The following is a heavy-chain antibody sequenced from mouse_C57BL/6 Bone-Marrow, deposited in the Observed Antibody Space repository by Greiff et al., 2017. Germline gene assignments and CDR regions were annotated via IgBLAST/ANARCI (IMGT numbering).Heavy chain of an antibody. CDR2: IYPRSGNT. Sequence: VQLQQSGAELARPGASVKLSCKASGYTFTSYGISWVKQRPGQGLEWIGEIYPRSGNTNYNEKFKGKATLTADKSSSTAYMELRSLTSDDSAVYFCARATTVVATEYYYAMDYWGQGTSVTVSS. D-gene: IGHD1-1*01. CDR3: ARATTVVATEYYYAMDY. CDR1: GYTFTSYG. J-gene: IGHJ4*01. V-gene: IGHV1-81*01.